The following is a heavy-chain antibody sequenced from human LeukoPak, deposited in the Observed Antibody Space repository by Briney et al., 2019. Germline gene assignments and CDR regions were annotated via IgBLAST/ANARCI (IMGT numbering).Heavy chain of an antibody. CDR2: IYCGGST. Sequence: GESLRLSCAASGFTFSSYGMHWVRQAPGKGLEWVSVIYCGGSTYYADSVKSRFTISRDNSKNTLYLQMNSLRAEDTAVYYCAREANGDDYYYYYYMDVWGKGTTVTISS. CDR3: AREANGDDYYYYYYMDV. CDR1: GFTFSSYG. D-gene: IGHD4-17*01. V-gene: IGHV3-53*01. J-gene: IGHJ6*03.